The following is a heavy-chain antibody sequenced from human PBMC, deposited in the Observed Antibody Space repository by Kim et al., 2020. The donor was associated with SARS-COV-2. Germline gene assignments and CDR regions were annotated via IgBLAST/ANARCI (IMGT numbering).Heavy chain of an antibody. CDR3: ARDMEDIVVVVAATGFDY. J-gene: IGHJ4*02. V-gene: IGHV3-11*06. Sequence: GRITISRDNAKNSLYLQMNSLRAEDTAVYYCARDMEDIVVVVAATGFDYWGQGTLVTVSS. D-gene: IGHD2-15*01.